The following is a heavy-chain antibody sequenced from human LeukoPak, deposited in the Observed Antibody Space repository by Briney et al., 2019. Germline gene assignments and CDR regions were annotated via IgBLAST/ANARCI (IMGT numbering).Heavy chain of an antibody. CDR3: ASFGGEYSSSWYYFDY. D-gene: IGHD6-13*01. CDR2: IYYSGST. Sequence: SETLSLTCTVSGGSISSYYWSWIRQPPGKGLEWIGYIYYSGSTNYNPSLKSRVTISVDTSKNQFSLKLSYVTAADTAVYYCASFGGEYSSSWYYFDYWGQGTLVTVSS. J-gene: IGHJ4*02. V-gene: IGHV4-59*08. CDR1: GGSISSYY.